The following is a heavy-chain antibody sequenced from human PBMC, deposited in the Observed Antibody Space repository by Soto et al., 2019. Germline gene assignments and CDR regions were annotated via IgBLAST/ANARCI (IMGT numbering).Heavy chain of an antibody. D-gene: IGHD1-7*01. CDR3: ARDRNWNYAGYAFDI. V-gene: IGHV3-21*01. Sequence: EVQLVESGGGLVKPGGSLRLSCAASGFTFSGYSMNWVRQAPGKGLEWVSSISRSSDYIYYADSVKGRFTISRDNAKNSLYLQMNSLRAEDTAVYYCARDRNWNYAGYAFDIWGQGTMVTVSS. CDR2: ISRSSDYI. CDR1: GFTFSGYS. J-gene: IGHJ3*02.